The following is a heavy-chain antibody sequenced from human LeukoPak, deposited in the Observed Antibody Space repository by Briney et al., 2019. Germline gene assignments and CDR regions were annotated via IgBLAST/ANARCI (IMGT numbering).Heavy chain of an antibody. CDR2: INWNGGST. D-gene: IGHD3-22*01. J-gene: IGHJ4*02. CDR1: GFTFDDYG. CDR3: PRGGDYYHSSGTDY. V-gene: IGHV3-20*04. Sequence: SGGSLRLSCAASGFTFDDYGMSWVRQAPGKGLEWVSGINWNGGSTGYADSVKGRFTISRDNAKNSLYLQMNSLRAEDTALYYCPRGGDYYHSSGTDYWGQGTLVTVSS.